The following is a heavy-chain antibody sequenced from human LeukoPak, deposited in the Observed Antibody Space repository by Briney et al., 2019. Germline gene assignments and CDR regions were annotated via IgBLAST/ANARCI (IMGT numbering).Heavy chain of an antibody. CDR3: ARSYYYDSSGYFDY. CDR1: GGTFSRYA. Sequence: SVKVSCKASGGTFSRYAINWVRQAPGQGLEWMGGIIPLFGTANYAQKFQGRVTITAVESMSTAYMELSSLRSEDTAVYYCARSYYYDSSGYFDYWGQGTLVTVSS. V-gene: IGHV1-69*13. J-gene: IGHJ4*02. D-gene: IGHD3-22*01. CDR2: IIPLFGTA.